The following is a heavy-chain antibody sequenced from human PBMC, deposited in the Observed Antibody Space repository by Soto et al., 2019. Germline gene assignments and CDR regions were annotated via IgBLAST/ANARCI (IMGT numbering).Heavy chain of an antibody. CDR3: ARGKNIVATIFSTVGRLNWFDP. Sequence: TSVTLSLPRSVCGGALSGYYRRRIPQPPRKRMEWLGEINHSGSTNYNPSLKSRVTISVDTSKNQFSLKLSSVTAADTAVYYCARGKNIVATIFSTVGRLNWFDPWGQGTLVNVSS. D-gene: IGHD5-12*01. V-gene: IGHV4-34*01. CDR1: GGALSGYY. J-gene: IGHJ5*02. CDR2: INHSGST.